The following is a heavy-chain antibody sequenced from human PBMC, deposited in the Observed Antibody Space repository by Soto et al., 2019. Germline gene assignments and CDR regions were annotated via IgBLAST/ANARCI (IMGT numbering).Heavy chain of an antibody. CDR1: GFTFSSYA. CDR3: AKPVSSSSSWYLAFDI. D-gene: IGHD6-13*01. J-gene: IGHJ3*02. Sequence: GGSLRLSCAASGFTFSSYAMSWVRQAPGKGLEWVSAISGSGGSTYYADSVKGRFTISRDNSKNTLYLQMNSLRAEDTAVYYCAKPVSSSSSWYLAFDIWGQGTMVTV. CDR2: ISGSGGST. V-gene: IGHV3-23*01.